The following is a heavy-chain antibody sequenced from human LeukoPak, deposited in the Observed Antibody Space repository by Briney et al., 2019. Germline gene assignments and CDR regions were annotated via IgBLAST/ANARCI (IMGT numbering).Heavy chain of an antibody. V-gene: IGHV3-21*01. Sequence: GGSLRLSCVASGFTFSSYSMNWVRQAPGKGLEWVSSISSSSSYIYYADSVKGRFPSSRDNAKNSLYLQMNSLRAEDTAVYYCARGSSGYDSFDYWGQGTLVTVSS. CDR2: ISSSSSYI. D-gene: IGHD5-12*01. CDR1: GFTFSSYS. J-gene: IGHJ4*02. CDR3: ARGSSGYDSFDY.